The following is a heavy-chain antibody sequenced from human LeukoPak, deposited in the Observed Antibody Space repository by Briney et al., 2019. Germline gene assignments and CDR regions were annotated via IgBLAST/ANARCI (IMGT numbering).Heavy chain of an antibody. Sequence: ETLSLTCAVYGGSLSGYYWSWVRQAPGKGLEWISAISGSGGSTYYADSVKGRFTISRDNSKNTLYLQMNSLRAEDTAVYYCAKGGGSDYWGQGTLVTVSS. V-gene: IGHV3-23*01. CDR3: AKGGGSDY. D-gene: IGHD3-16*01. CDR2: ISGSGGST. J-gene: IGHJ4*02. CDR1: GGSLSGYY.